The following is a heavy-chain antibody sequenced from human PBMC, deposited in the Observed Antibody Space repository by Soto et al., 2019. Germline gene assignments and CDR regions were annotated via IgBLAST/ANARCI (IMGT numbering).Heavy chain of an antibody. D-gene: IGHD2-15*01. V-gene: IGHV3-33*01. CDR2: IWYEGSNK. CDR1: GFTFSSYG. J-gene: IGHJ4*02. Sequence: QVQLVESGGGVVQPGRSLRLSCAASGFTFSSYGMHWVRQAPGKGLEWVAVIWYEGSNKYYADSVKGRFTISRDNSKNTLYLQMNSLRAEDTAVYYCARGREACSGGSCYSRLLDYWGQGTLVTVSS. CDR3: ARGREACSGGSCYSRLLDY.